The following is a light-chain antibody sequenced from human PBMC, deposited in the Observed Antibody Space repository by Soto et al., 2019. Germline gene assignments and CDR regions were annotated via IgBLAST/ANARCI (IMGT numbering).Light chain of an antibody. V-gene: IGKV3-20*01. Sequence: EIVLTQSPGTLSLSPGERATLSCRASQSVSSSYLAWYQQKLGQAPRLLIYGASSRAAGIPDRFSGSGSGTDFTLTIIRLEPEDFAVYYCQQYGRSPPITFGQGTRLEIK. CDR3: QQYGRSPPIT. CDR2: GAS. J-gene: IGKJ5*01. CDR1: QSVSSSY.